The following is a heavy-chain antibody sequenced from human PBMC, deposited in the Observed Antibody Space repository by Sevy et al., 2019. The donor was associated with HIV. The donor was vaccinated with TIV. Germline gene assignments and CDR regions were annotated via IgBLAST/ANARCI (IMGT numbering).Heavy chain of an antibody. D-gene: IGHD2-15*01. J-gene: IGHJ5*02. CDR1: GYTLTKLS. Sequence: ASVKVSCKVSGYTLTKLSIHWVRQAPGKGLEWMGDFDPQYGETIYAQRFQGRVTMTADTSTDTVYMELSSLTSEDTAVYYCAMVGLRYCSGASCYQGDWFDPWGQGTLVTVSS. CDR2: FDPQYGET. V-gene: IGHV1-24*01. CDR3: AMVGLRYCSGASCYQGDWFDP.